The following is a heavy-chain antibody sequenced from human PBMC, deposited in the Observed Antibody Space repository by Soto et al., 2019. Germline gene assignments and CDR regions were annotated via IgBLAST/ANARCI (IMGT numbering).Heavy chain of an antibody. CDR2: VKQDGSEE. V-gene: IGHV3-7*01. D-gene: IGHD6-13*01. Sequence: PGGSLRLSCAASGFTFSSHWMSWVRQAPGKGLEWVANVKQDGSEEYYVDSVKGRFTISRDNAKRSVSLQMGSLRAGDTAVYYCARGWWYFDLWVRGTLVTVSS. CDR1: GFTFSSHW. CDR3: ARGWWYFDL. J-gene: IGHJ2*01.